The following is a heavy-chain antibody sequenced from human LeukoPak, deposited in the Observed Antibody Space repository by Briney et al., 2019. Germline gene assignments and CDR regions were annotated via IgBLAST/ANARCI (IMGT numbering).Heavy chain of an antibody. CDR3: ARDQDLEMASYLDY. D-gene: IGHD5-24*01. J-gene: IGHJ4*02. V-gene: IGHV3-21*01. CDR2: ISSSSSYI. Sequence: GGSLRLSCAASGFTFSSYSMNWVRQAPGKGLEWVSSISSSSSYIYYADSAKGRFTISRDNAKNSLYLQMNSLRAEDTAVYYCARDQDLEMASYLDYWGQGTLVTVSS. CDR1: GFTFSSYS.